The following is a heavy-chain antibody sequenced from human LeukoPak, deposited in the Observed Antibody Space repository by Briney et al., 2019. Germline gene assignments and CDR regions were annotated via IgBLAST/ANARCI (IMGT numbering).Heavy chain of an antibody. J-gene: IGHJ6*02. D-gene: IGHD6-19*01. CDR1: GYTFTGYY. CDR3: ARVVLYSSGWYDYYYYGMDV. V-gene: IGHV1-2*06. CDR2: INPKSDGT. Sequence: ASVKVSCKASGYTFTGYYMHWVRQAPGQGLEWMGRINPKSDGTNYAQKFQGRVTMTRDTSISTAYMELSRLRSDDSAVYYCARVVLYSSGWYDYYYYGMDVWGQGTTVTVSS.